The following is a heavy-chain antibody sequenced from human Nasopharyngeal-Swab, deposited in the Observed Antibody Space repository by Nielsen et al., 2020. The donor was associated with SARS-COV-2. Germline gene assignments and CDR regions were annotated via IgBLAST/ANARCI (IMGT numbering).Heavy chain of an antibody. Sequence: GESLTISCATSGYRFTDYWIAWVRQAPGKGLECMGTIFPGDSDTRYSPSFEGRVTISVDQSITTAYLHWTSLKASDTAKYYCAIGAAVGTLFHGMDVWGQGTMVTVSS. CDR1: GYRFTDYW. J-gene: IGHJ6*02. CDR2: IFPGDSDT. CDR3: AIGAAVGTLFHGMDV. D-gene: IGHD1-26*01. V-gene: IGHV5-51*01.